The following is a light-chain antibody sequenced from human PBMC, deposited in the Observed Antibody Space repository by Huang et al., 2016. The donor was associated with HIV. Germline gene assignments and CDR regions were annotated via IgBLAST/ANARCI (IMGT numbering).Light chain of an antibody. CDR1: QSVLSSSNNKNY. V-gene: IGKV4-1*01. Sequence: DIVMTQSPDSLAVSLGERATINCKSSQSVLSSSNNKNYLAWYQQKPGQPPKLLIYWASTRESGVPDRVSGSGSGTDFTLTISSLQAEDVAVYYCQQYYTTPPTFGPGTKVDIK. CDR2: WAS. CDR3: QQYYTTPPT. J-gene: IGKJ3*01.